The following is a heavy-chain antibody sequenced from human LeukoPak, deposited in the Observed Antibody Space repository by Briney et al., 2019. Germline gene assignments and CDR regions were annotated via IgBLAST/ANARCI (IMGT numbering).Heavy chain of an antibody. D-gene: IGHD2-2*01. Sequence: ASVTVSCTASGYTFTSYYMHWVRQAPGQGLEWMGIINPSGGSTSYAQKFQGRVTMTRDTSTSTVYMELSSLRSEDTAVYYCARDGRVVPAARAASDYWGQGTLVTVSS. V-gene: IGHV1-46*01. J-gene: IGHJ4*02. CDR2: INPSGGST. CDR1: GYTFTSYY. CDR3: ARDGRVVPAARAASDY.